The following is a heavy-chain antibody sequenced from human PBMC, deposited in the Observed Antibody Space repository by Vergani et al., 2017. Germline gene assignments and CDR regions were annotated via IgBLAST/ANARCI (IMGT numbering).Heavy chain of an antibody. CDR3: ARVLYHLPYAFDI. D-gene: IGHD2-2*01. J-gene: IGHJ3*02. V-gene: IGHV4-59*01. CDR2: IYYSGST. Sequence: QVQLQESGPGLVKPSETLSLTCTVSGGSISSYYWSWIRQPPGKGLEWIGYIYYSGSTNYNPSLKSRVTISVDTSKNQFSLKLSSVTAADTAVYYCARVLYHLPYAFDIWGQGTMVSVSS. CDR1: GGSISSYY.